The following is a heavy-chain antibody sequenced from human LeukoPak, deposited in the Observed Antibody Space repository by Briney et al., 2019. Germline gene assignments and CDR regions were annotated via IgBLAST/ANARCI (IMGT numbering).Heavy chain of an antibody. CDR1: GFTFSSYE. Sequence: GGSLRLSCAASGFTFSSYEMNWVRQAPGKGLEWVSYISSSGSTIYYADSVKGRFTISRDNAKNSPYLQMNSLRAEDTAVYYCARGSSIAARPGFDYWGQGTLVTVSS. CDR3: ARGSSIAARPGFDY. D-gene: IGHD6-6*01. J-gene: IGHJ4*02. V-gene: IGHV3-48*03. CDR2: ISSSGSTI.